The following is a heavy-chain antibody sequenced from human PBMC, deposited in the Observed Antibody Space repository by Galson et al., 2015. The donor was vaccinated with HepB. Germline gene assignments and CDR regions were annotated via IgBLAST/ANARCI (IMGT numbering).Heavy chain of an antibody. Sequence: SLRLSCAASGFIFNSYAMTWVRQAPGKGLEWVAFISYDGSNKYYADSVKGRFTISRDNSKNTLYLQMNSLRPEDTAVYYCAREPYSIGWSKRGRYFDYWGQGALVTVSS. CDR1: GFIFNSYA. CDR2: ISYDGSNK. D-gene: IGHD6-19*01. V-gene: IGHV3-30-3*01. J-gene: IGHJ4*02. CDR3: AREPYSIGWSKRGRYFDY.